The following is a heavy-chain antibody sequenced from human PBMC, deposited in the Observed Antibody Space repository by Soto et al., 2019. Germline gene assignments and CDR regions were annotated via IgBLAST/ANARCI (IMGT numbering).Heavy chain of an antibody. Sequence: SETLSLTCAVYGGSFSGYYWSWIRQPPGKGLEWIGEINHSGSTNYNPSLKSRVTISVDTSKNQFSLKLSSVTAADTAVYYCARGGDSNCSSTSCRIYYMDVWGKGTTVTVSS. CDR2: INHSGST. CDR1: GGSFSGYY. J-gene: IGHJ6*03. V-gene: IGHV4-34*01. D-gene: IGHD2-2*01. CDR3: ARGGDSNCSSTSCRIYYMDV.